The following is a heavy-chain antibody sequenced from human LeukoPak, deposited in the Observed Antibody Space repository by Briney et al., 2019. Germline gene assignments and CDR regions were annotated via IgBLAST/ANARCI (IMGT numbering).Heavy chain of an antibody. D-gene: IGHD2-15*01. V-gene: IGHV3-23*01. J-gene: IGHJ4*02. Sequence: GGSLRLSCAVSGFTFGSYVMSWVRQAPGKGLEWVSSIGAAGGSKNYADSVKGRFTISRDNSKSTLYLQMSSLSPDDTAVYYCAKGGGLSCYDYWGQGTLVTVSS. CDR3: AKGGGLSCYDY. CDR1: GFTFGSYV. CDR2: IGAAGGSK.